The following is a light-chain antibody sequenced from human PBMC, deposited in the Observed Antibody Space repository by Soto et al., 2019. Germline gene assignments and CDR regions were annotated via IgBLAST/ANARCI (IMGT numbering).Light chain of an antibody. J-gene: IGKJ1*01. CDR3: QQYGSSPTWLWA. CDR2: GAS. V-gene: IGKV3-20*01. Sequence: EIVLTQSPGTLSLSPGERATLSCRASQSVSSSYLAWYQQKPGQAPRLLIYGASSRATGIPDRFSGSGSGTDFTLTISRLEPEDFAVYYCQQYGSSPTWLWAFGQGTKVEIK. CDR1: QSVSSSY.